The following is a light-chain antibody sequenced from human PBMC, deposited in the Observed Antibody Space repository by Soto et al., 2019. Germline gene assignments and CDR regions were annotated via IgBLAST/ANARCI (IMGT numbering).Light chain of an antibody. J-gene: IGKJ5*01. Sequence: DIQMTQSPASLSASVGDSVTLTCRASESISSCLPWYQQKPGKAPKLLIYDASSLESGVPSRFSGSGSGTEFTLTINSLQAADFATYYCQQHNSVSITFGQGTRLEIK. CDR2: DAS. V-gene: IGKV1-5*03. CDR3: QQHNSVSIT. CDR1: ESISSC.